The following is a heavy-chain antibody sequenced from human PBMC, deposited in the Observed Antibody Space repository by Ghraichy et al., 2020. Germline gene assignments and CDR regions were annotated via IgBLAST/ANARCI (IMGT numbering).Heavy chain of an antibody. CDR2: IYYSGST. J-gene: IGHJ5*02. CDR3: ARTGYDFWSGYYTGRVSGYNWFDP. D-gene: IGHD3-3*01. V-gene: IGHV4-61*01. Sequence: SETLSLTCTVSGGSVSSGSYYWSWIRQPPGKGLEWIGYIYYSGSTNYNPSLKSRVTISVDTSKNQFSLKLSSVTAADTAVYYCARTGYDFWSGYYTGRVSGYNWFDPWGQGTLVTVSS. CDR1: GGSVSSGSYY.